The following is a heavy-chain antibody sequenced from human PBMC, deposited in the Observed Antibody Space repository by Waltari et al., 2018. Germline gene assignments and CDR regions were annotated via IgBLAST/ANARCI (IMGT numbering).Heavy chain of an antibody. CDR3: VRENIAAAGLES. CDR1: GFIFSTYW. D-gene: IGHD6-13*01. J-gene: IGHJ4*02. Sequence: EVQLVESGGGLVQPGGSLRISCVASGFIFSTYWLDWVRQAPGKGLVWVSRINSDGSSTTYADSVKGRFTISRDNAKNTLYLHMSSLRAEDTAVYYCVRENIAAAGLESWGQGTLVTVSS. CDR2: INSDGSST. V-gene: IGHV3-74*01.